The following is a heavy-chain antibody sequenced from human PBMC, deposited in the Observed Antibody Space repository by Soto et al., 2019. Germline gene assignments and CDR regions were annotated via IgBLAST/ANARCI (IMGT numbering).Heavy chain of an antibody. CDR2: IIPIFGTA. CDR3: ARGYCTNGVCPSGYYYYGMDV. CDR1: GGTFSSYA. Sequence: QVQLVQSGAEVKKPGSSVKVSCKASGGTFSSYAISWVRQAPGQGLEWMGGIIPIFGTANYAQKFQGRVTITADESTSTAYMELSSLRSEDTAVYYCARGYCTNGVCPSGYYYYGMDVWGQVSTVTVSS. D-gene: IGHD2-8*01. J-gene: IGHJ6*02. V-gene: IGHV1-69*01.